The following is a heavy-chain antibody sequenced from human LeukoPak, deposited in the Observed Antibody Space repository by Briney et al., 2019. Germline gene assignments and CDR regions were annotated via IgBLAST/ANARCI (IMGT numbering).Heavy chain of an antibody. CDR3: ANIALPHYNPPYCYYGMDV. CDR2: ISYDGSNK. V-gene: IGHV3-30*18. Sequence: PGRSLRLSCAASGFTFSSYGMHWVRQAPGKGLEWVAVISYDGSNKYYADSVKGRFTISRDNSKNTLYLQMNSLRAEDTAVYYCANIALPHYNPPYCYYGMDVWGQGTTVTVSS. J-gene: IGHJ6*02. CDR1: GFTFSSYG. D-gene: IGHD1-14*01.